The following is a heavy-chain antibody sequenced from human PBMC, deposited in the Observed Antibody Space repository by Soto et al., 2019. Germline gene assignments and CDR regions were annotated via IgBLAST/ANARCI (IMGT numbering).Heavy chain of an antibody. D-gene: IGHD3-22*01. Sequence: ASVKVSCKASGGTFSSYAISWVRQAPGQGLEWMGGIIPIFGTANYAQKFQGRVTITADESTSTAYMELSSLRSEDTAVYYCARDRSGIGPYYYDSSGYYSYYYYGMDVWGQGTTVTVSS. CDR1: GGTFSSYA. J-gene: IGHJ6*02. V-gene: IGHV1-69*13. CDR2: IIPIFGTA. CDR3: ARDRSGIGPYYYDSSGYYSYYYYGMDV.